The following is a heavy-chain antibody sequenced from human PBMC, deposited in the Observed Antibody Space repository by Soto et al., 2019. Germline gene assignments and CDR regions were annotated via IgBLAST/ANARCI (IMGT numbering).Heavy chain of an antibody. Sequence: SQTLSLTCAISGDSVSSNNAAWNWIRQSPSRGLEWLGRTFYRSKWCNDYAVSVKSRITINPDTSKNQFSLQLNSVTPEDTAVYYCAREPTIVRGVINAIDYWGQGTLVTVSS. J-gene: IGHJ4*02. D-gene: IGHD3-10*01. CDR2: TFYRSKWCN. CDR1: GDSVSSNNAA. V-gene: IGHV6-1*01. CDR3: AREPTIVRGVINAIDY.